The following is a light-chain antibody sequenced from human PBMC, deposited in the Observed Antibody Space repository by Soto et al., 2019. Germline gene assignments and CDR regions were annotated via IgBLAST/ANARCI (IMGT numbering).Light chain of an antibody. CDR2: GAS. J-gene: IGKJ1*01. V-gene: IGKV3-15*01. CDR3: QQYNDWPLT. CDR1: QSVSSN. Sequence: EIWLTQPPCTLSVSPGERATLSCRASQSVSSNLAWYQQKPGQAPRLLIYGASTRATGIPARFSGSGSGTEFTLTISSLQSEDFALYYCQQYNDWPLTFGQGTKV.